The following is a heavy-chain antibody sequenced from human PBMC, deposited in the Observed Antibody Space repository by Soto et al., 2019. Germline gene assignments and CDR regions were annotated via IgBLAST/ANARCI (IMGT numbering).Heavy chain of an antibody. CDR2: IKQDGSEK. CDR3: ARGYCSSTSCYVVYYYYYMDV. V-gene: IGHV3-7*01. Sequence: GGSLRLSCAASGFTFSSYWMSWVRQAPGKGLEWVANIKQDGSEKYYVDSVKGRFTISRDNAKNSLYLQMNSLRAEDTTVYYCARGYCSSTSCYVVYYYYYMDVWGKGTTVTVSS. CDR1: GFTFSSYW. D-gene: IGHD2-2*01. J-gene: IGHJ6*03.